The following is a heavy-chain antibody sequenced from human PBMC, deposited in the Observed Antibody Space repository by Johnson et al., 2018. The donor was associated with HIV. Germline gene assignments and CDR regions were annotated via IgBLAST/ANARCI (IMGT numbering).Heavy chain of an antibody. Sequence: QVQLVESGGGVVQTGTSLRLSCAASGFTFNTYGMHWVRQAPGQGLEWVALMSHDGSNKYSADSVQGRFTISSDNSKNTLYLQLNSLRAEDTAVYYCAKGGLDCSSTSCPHVGPGIAAASVDAFDIWGQGTMVTVSS. D-gene: IGHD2-2*01. CDR1: GFTFNTYG. V-gene: IGHV3-30*18. J-gene: IGHJ3*02. CDR3: AKGGLDCSSTSCPHVGPGIAAASVDAFDI. CDR2: MSHDGSNK.